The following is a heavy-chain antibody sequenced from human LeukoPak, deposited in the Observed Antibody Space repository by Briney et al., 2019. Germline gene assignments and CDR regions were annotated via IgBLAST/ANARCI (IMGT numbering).Heavy chain of an antibody. Sequence: SETLSLTCAVYGGSFSGYYWSWIRQPAGKGLEWIGRMYSSGSTNYNPSLKSRVTMSVDTSKNQFSLKLSSVTAADTAVYYCAREVTSGLYLLDYWGQGTLVTVSS. J-gene: IGHJ4*02. CDR3: AREVTSGLYLLDY. CDR1: GGSFSGYY. D-gene: IGHD6-19*01. CDR2: MYSSGST. V-gene: IGHV4-4*07.